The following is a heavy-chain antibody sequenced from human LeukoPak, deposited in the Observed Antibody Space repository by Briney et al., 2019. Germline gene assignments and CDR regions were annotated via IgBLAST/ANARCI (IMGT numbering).Heavy chain of an antibody. CDR3: ARQNTDYDFWSGYYNGPYNWFDP. Sequence: PSETLSLTCTVSGGSISSYYWSWIRQPPGKGLEWIGYIYYSGGTNYNPSLKSRVTISVDTSKNQFSLKLSSVTAADTAVYYCARQNTDYDFWSGYYNGPYNWFDPWGQGTLVTVSS. J-gene: IGHJ5*02. V-gene: IGHV4-59*08. CDR1: GGSISSYY. CDR2: IYYSGGT. D-gene: IGHD3-3*01.